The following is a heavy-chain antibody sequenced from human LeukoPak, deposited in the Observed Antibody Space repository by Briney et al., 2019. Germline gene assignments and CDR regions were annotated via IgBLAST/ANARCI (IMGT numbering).Heavy chain of an antibody. V-gene: IGHV3-23*01. J-gene: IGHJ6*02. Sequence: GGSLRLSCAASGFTFGSYWMSWVRQAPGKGLEWVSAISGSGDSTFYADSVKGRFTISRDNSKNTLYLQMNSLRAEDTAVYYCARDQVLLDGMDVWGQGTTVTVSS. CDR1: GFTFGSYW. D-gene: IGHD3-10*01. CDR2: ISGSGDST. CDR3: ARDQVLLDGMDV.